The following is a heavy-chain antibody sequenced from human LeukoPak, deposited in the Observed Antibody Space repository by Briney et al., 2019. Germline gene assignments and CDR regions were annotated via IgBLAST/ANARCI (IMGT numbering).Heavy chain of an antibody. V-gene: IGHV3-53*01. CDR2: IYSGGST. D-gene: IGHD6-19*01. J-gene: IGHJ4*02. Sequence: GGSLRLSCAASGFTVSSNYMSWVRQAPGKGLEWVAVIYSGGSTHYADSVQGRFTISRDNFQNTLYLQMNSLRAEDTAVYYCARGRSARLGFDYWGQGTLVTVSS. CDR3: ARGRSARLGFDY. CDR1: GFTVSSNY.